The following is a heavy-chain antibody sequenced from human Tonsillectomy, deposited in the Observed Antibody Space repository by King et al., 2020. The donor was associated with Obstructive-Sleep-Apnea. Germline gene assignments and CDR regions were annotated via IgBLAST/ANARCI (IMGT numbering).Heavy chain of an antibody. D-gene: IGHD4-11*01. CDR2: IYYSGST. CDR3: ARYSYSNYPSLDY. CDR1: GGSISSGGYY. J-gene: IGHJ4*02. Sequence: QLQESGPGLVKPSQTLSLTCTVSGGSISSGGYYWSWIRQHPGKGLEWIGDIYYSGSTYYNPSLKSRVTISVDTSKNQFSLKLSSVTAADTAVYYCARYSYSNYPSLDYWGQGTLVTVSS. V-gene: IGHV4-31*03.